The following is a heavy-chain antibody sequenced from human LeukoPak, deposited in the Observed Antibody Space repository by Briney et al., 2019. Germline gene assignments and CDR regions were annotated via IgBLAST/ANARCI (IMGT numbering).Heavy chain of an antibody. D-gene: IGHD3-22*01. CDR2: MNPNSGNS. Sequence: GASVPVSFQASGYTLTSYDINWVRQATGQGLEWMGWMNPNSGNSVYGQKCQGRVTITRNTSISTAYMELSSLRSEDTAVYYCARPRHYYDSRGPNAFDIWGQGTMVTVSS. CDR3: ARPRHYYDSRGPNAFDI. CDR1: GYTLTSYD. J-gene: IGHJ3*02. V-gene: IGHV1-8*03.